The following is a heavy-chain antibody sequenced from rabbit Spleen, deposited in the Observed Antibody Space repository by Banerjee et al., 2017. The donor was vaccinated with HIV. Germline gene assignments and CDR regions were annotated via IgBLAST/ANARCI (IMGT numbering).Heavy chain of an antibody. J-gene: IGHJ4*01. CDR2: IYGGSSGST. Sequence: QSLEESGGDLVKPGASLTLTCTASGFSFSSSYYMCWVRQAPGKGLEWIACIYGGSSGSTYYASWAKGRFTISKTSSTTVTLQMTSLTAANTATYFCARDPASISYYRPFNLWGQGTLVTVS. D-gene: IGHD8-1*01. CDR3: ARDPASISYYRPFNL. V-gene: IGHV1S40*01. CDR1: GFSFSSSYY.